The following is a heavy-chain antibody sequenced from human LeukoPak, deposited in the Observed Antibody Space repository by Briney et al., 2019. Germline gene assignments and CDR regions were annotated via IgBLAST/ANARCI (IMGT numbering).Heavy chain of an antibody. V-gene: IGHV4-39*01. CDR3: ARSKGIAAAGFFDY. CDR1: GGSISSGGYY. J-gene: IGHJ4*02. CDR2: IYYSGST. D-gene: IGHD6-13*01. Sequence: SETLSLTCTVSGGSISSGGYYWSWIRQHPGKGLEWIGSIYYSGSTYYNPSLKSRVTISVDTSKNQFSLKLSSVTAADTAVCYCARSKGIAAAGFFDYWGQGTLVTVSS.